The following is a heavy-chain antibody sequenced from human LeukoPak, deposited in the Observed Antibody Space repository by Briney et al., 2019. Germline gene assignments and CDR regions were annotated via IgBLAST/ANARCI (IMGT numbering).Heavy chain of an antibody. V-gene: IGHV3-23*01. Sequence: GGSLRLSCATSGFTVSSNYMSWVRQAPGRGLEWVSAISGSSGLTYYADSVKGRFTISRDNSKNTLFLQMNSPRAEDTAVYYCARRGESAGYGDYRFDYWGQGTLVTVSS. CDR2: ISGSSGLT. J-gene: IGHJ4*02. CDR3: ARRGESAGYGDYRFDY. CDR1: GFTVSSNY. D-gene: IGHD4-17*01.